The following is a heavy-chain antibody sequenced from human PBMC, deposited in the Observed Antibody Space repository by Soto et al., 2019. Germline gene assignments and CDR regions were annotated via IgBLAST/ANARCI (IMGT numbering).Heavy chain of an antibody. CDR3: AREARGNSRVYYYYGMDV. CDR2: ISAYNGDT. D-gene: IGHD5-18*01. CDR1: GYTFTRYG. J-gene: IGHJ6*02. V-gene: IGHV1-18*01. Sequence: ASVKVYCKASGYTFTRYGNSWARQAPGQGLEWMGWISAYNGDTNYAQNLQGRVTMTTDTSTTTAYMELRSLRSDDTAVYYCAREARGNSRVYYYYGMDVWGQGTTVTVSS.